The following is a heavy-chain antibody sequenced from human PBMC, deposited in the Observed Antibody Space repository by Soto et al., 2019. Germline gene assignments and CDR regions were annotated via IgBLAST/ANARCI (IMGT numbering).Heavy chain of an antibody. CDR2: IVPVFGRP. J-gene: IGHJ4*02. V-gene: IGHV1-69*01. D-gene: IGHD5-12*01. Sequence: SVKVSCEATRGSFSNFGIRWVRQAPGQGLEWMGGIVPVFGRPNYAQRFRGRLTITADESTRTGYMELISLRSDDTAVYYCAREGSGYNFWGQGTQVTVSS. CDR3: AREGSGYNF. CDR1: RGSFSNFG.